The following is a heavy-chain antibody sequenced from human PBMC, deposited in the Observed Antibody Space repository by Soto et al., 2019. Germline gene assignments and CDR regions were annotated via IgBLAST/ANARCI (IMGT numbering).Heavy chain of an antibody. CDR3: ARGLGGSYFIAY. D-gene: IGHD3-10*01. V-gene: IGHV3-11*06. CDR1: GFNFSDYY. Sequence: QVQLVESGGGLVQPGGSLRLSCAVSGFNFSDYYMTWIRQAPGKGLECISYISTNSRYIKYADSIKGRFTISRDNAKSSLYLQMNSLRAEDTAIYYCARGLGGSYFIAYWGQGTLVTVSS. CDR2: ISTNSRYI. J-gene: IGHJ4*02.